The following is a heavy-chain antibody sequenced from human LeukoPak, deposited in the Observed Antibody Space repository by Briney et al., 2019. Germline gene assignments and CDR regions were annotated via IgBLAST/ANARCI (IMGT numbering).Heavy chain of an antibody. CDR3: AKGIDAWGSSTYYHYGMDV. V-gene: IGHV3-21*04. D-gene: IGHD7-27*01. Sequence: KAGGSLRLSCAASGFTFSSYSMNWVRQAPGKGLEWVSSISSSSSYIYYADSVKGRFTISRDNSKNFLYLQMNSLRAEDTALYYCAKGIDAWGSSTYYHYGMDVWGQGTTVTVSS. CDR2: ISSSSSYI. CDR1: GFTFSSYS. J-gene: IGHJ6*02.